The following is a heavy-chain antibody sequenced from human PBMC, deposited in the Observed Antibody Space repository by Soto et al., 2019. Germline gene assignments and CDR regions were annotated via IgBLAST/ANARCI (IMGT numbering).Heavy chain of an antibody. J-gene: IGHJ6*03. Sequence: QVQLVQSGAEVKKPGSSVKVSCKASGGTFSSYTISWVRQAPGQGLEWMGRIIPILGIANYAQKFQGRVTITADKSTSTAYMELSSLRSEDTAVYYCAGGPGYYYYYMDVWGKGTTVTVSS. CDR1: GGTFSSYT. CDR3: AGGPGYYYYYMDV. CDR2: IIPILGIA. V-gene: IGHV1-69*02.